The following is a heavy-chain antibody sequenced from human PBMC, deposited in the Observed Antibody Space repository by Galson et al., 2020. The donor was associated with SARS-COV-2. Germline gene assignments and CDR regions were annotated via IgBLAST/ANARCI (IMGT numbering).Heavy chain of an antibody. Sequence: SETLSLTCAVYGGSFSDYYWTWIRQSPGKGLEWIGEINHSGNTNYNPSLKSRVTISVDTSKNQFSLKMSSMTAADTAVYYCARGIRFFVPHIVVVVAVPYYSFVMDVWGQGTTVTVSS. J-gene: IGHJ6*02. V-gene: IGHV4-34*01. CDR1: GGSFSDYY. CDR2: INHSGNT. CDR3: ARGIRFFVPHIVVVVAVPYYSFVMDV. D-gene: IGHD2-15*01.